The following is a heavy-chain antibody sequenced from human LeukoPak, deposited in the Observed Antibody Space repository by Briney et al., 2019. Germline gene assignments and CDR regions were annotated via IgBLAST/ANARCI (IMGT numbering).Heavy chain of an antibody. CDR2: IIPIFGTA. D-gene: IGHD2-21*02. Sequence: SVKVSCKASGGTFSSYAISWVRQAPGQGLEWMGGIIPIFGTANYAQKFQGRVTITADESTSTAYMELSSLRSEDTAVYYRAAGVVTAIRYAHDYWGQGTLVTVSS. J-gene: IGHJ4*02. CDR1: GGTFSSYA. V-gene: IGHV1-69*13. CDR3: AAGVVTAIRYAHDY.